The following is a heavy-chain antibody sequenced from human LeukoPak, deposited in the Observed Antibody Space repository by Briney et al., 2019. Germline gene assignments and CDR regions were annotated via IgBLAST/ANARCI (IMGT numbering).Heavy chain of an antibody. Sequence: SETLSLTCAVHGGSFSGYYWSWIRQPPGKGLEWIGEINHSGSTNYNPSLKSRVTISGDTSNNHFSLKLTSVTAADTALYYCARGRNVGYCSSNSCSFDYWGQGTLVTVSS. CDR3: ARGRNVGYCSSNSCSFDY. CDR2: INHSGST. D-gene: IGHD2-2*01. CDR1: GGSFSGYY. V-gene: IGHV4-34*01. J-gene: IGHJ4*02.